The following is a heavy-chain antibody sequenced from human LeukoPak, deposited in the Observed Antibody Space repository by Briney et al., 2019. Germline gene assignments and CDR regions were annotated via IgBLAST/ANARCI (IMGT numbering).Heavy chain of an antibody. CDR1: GFTFSSYW. CDR2: IKQDGSEK. D-gene: IGHD3-10*01. V-gene: IGHV3-7*01. Sequence: PGGSLRLSCAASGFTFSSYWMSWVRQAPGKGLEWVANIKQDGSEKYYVDSVKGRFTISRDNAKNSLYLQMNSLRAEDTAVYYCARDPFGFGGRDDAFDIWGQGTMVTVSS. J-gene: IGHJ3*02. CDR3: ARDPFGFGGRDDAFDI.